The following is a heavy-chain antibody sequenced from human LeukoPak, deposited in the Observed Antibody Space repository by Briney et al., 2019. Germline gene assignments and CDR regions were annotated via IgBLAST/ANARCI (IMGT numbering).Heavy chain of an antibody. CDR2: TYFRSRWYN. D-gene: IGHD2-15*01. J-gene: IGHJ2*01. CDR1: GDIVSSNTAA. CDR3: ARESGACSGGSCYWYFDL. Sequence: SQTLSLTCALSGDIVSSNTAAWNWIRQSPSRGLEWLGRTYFRSRWYNDCAVSLKSRITINPDTSKNQFSLHLTSVTLEDTAVYYCARESGACSGGSCYWYFDLWGRGTLVTVSS. V-gene: IGHV6-1*01.